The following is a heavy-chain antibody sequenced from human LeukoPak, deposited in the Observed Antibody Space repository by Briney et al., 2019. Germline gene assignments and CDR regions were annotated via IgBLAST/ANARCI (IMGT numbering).Heavy chain of an antibody. V-gene: IGHV3-23*01. J-gene: IGHJ6*03. Sequence: PGGSLRLSCAASGLTFSSYAMSWVRQAPEKGLEWVSGISGSGGSTYHADSVKGRLTISRDNSKNTLYLQMNSLRAEDTAVYYCAKIGRRYDFWTGYYEEEVDYMDVWGKGTTVTVSS. D-gene: IGHD3-3*01. CDR3: AKIGRRYDFWTGYYEEEVDYMDV. CDR2: ISGSGGST. CDR1: GLTFSSYA.